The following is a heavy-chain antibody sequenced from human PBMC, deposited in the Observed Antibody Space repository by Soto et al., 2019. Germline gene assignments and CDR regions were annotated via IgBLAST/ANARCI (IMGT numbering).Heavy chain of an antibody. CDR2: VNPSGST. Sequence: SETLSLTCDVYGGSSGGYYWSWIRQPPGKGLEWIGEVNPSGSTNFNPSLKTRVTISMDASENHLALKLSSVTAADTAVYYCARGRRATLNCSGGSCYPPDFDYWGQGTLVTVSS. CDR1: GGSSGGYY. V-gene: IGHV4-34*01. J-gene: IGHJ4*02. D-gene: IGHD2-15*01. CDR3: ARGRRATLNCSGGSCYPPDFDY.